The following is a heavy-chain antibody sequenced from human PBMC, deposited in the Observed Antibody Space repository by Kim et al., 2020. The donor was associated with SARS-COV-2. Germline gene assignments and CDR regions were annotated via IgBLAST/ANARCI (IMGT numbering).Heavy chain of an antibody. CDR3: ARDSGMFLGAFDV. Sequence: ASVKVSCKTSGYTFTTYAIHWVRQAPGQRLEWMGWINPGSDTKYSQRFQGRVTINSDTSAATAYMELSSLTSEDTAVYYCARDSGMFLGAFDVWGQGTMVTVSS. V-gene: IGHV1-3*01. D-gene: IGHD1-26*01. CDR1: GYTFTTYA. J-gene: IGHJ3*01. CDR2: INPGSDT.